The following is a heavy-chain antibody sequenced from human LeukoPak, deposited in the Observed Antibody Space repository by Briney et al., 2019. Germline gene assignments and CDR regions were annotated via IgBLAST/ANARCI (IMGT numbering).Heavy chain of an antibody. D-gene: IGHD3-10*01. CDR2: IYYSGST. Sequence: TASETLSLTCTVSGGSISSSSYYWGWIRQPPGKGLEWIGSIYYSGSTYYNPSLKSRVTISVDTSKNQFSLKLSSVTAADTAVYYCARGGVLPWFGELSAPFDYWGQGTLVTVSS. J-gene: IGHJ4*02. V-gene: IGHV4-39*01. CDR1: GGSISSSSYY. CDR3: ARGGVLPWFGELSAPFDY.